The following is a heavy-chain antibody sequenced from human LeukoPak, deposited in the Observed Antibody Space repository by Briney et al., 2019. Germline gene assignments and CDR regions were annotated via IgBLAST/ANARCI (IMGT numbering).Heavy chain of an antibody. CDR1: GYTFTSYD. J-gene: IGHJ4*02. CDR2: MNPNSGNT. V-gene: IGHV1-8*03. Sequence: ASVKVSCKASGYTFTSYDINWVRQATGQGLEWMGWMNPNSGNTGYAQKFQGRVTITRNTSISTAYMELSSLRSEDTAVYYCATGFIVVVPLDYWGQGTLVTVSS. CDR3: ATGFIVVVPLDY. D-gene: IGHD2-21*01.